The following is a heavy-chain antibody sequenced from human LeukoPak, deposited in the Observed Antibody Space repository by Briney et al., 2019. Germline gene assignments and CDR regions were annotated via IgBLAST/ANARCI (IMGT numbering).Heavy chain of an antibody. J-gene: IGHJ4*02. V-gene: IGHV3-7*05. CDR1: AFTFRTYW. Sequence: GGSLRLSCAASAFTFRTYWMTWVRQPPGKGLEWVANIKHDGSEKYYVDSVKGRFTISRDNTKNSLFLQMNSLRAQDTAVYYCARVSRVLRFAEFDYWGQGNMVTVSS. CDR2: IKHDGSEK. D-gene: IGHD3-16*01. CDR3: ARVSRVLRFAEFDY.